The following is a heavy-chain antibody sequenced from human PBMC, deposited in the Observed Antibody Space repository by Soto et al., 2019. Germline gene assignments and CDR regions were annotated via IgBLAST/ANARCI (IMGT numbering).Heavy chain of an antibody. CDR2: IYASGAT. CDR1: GGSFSTYY. CDR3: ARSHSFDGSIYHYYFDF. D-gene: IGHD3-10*01. J-gene: IGHJ4*02. Sequence: SETLSLTCTVSGGSFSTYYWSWIRQPPGGTLEWIGYIYASGATTYNPSLESRVTMSVDMPNNEFSLELTALTAADTAVYYCARSHSFDGSIYHYYFDFWGQGTLVTVSS. V-gene: IGHV4-59*01.